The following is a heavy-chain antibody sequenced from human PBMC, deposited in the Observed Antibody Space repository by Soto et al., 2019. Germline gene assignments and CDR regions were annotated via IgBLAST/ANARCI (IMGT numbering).Heavy chain of an antibody. D-gene: IGHD6-13*01. V-gene: IGHV3-23*01. Sequence: PGGSLRLSCAASGFTFSSYAMSWVRQAPGKGLEWVSAISGSGGSTYYADSVKGRFTISRDTSKNTLYLQMNSLRAEDTAVYYCEKYGSSWSPNPGPYWGQGTLVTVSS. J-gene: IGHJ4*02. CDR2: ISGSGGST. CDR1: GFTFSSYA. CDR3: EKYGSSWSPNPGPY.